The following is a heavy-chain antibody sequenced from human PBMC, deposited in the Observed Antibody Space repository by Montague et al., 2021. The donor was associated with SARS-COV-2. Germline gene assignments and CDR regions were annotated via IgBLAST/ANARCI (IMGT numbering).Heavy chain of an antibody. D-gene: IGHD4/OR15-4a*01. CDR1: GGSISGSNW. Sequence: SETLSLTCAVSGGSISGSNWWTWLRQPPGKGLVWIGEILHSGSTNYISSLKSRVTISVDKSKNQFSLKLTSLTAADTAVYYCARDFRGAYNFFDPWGQGALVTVSS. V-gene: IGHV4-4*02. J-gene: IGHJ5*02. CDR3: ARDFRGAYNFFDP. CDR2: ILHSGST.